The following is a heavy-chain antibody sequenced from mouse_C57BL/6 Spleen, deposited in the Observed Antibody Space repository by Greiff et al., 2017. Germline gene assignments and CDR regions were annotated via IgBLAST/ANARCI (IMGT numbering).Heavy chain of an antibody. CDR2: IDPEDGDT. J-gene: IGHJ1*03. D-gene: IGHD2-5*01. V-gene: IGHV14-1*01. Sequence: VQLQQSGAELVRPGASVKLSCTASGFNIKDYYMHWVKQRPEQGLEWIGRIDPEDGDTEYAPKFPGKATMTADTSSNTAYLQLSSLTSEDTAVYYCTTYNSNHWYFDVWGTGTTVTVSS. CDR1: GFNIKDYY. CDR3: TTYNSNHWYFDV.